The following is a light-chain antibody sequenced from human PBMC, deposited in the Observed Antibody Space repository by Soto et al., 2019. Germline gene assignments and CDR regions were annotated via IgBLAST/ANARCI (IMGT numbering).Light chain of an antibody. CDR3: QQYGSSRYT. CDR1: QSVSSSY. CDR2: GAS. Sequence: EIVLTQSPGTLSLSPGERATLSCRASQSVSSSYLAWYQQKPGQAPRLLIYGASSRATGIPDRFSGSGSGTDFPLTISRLEPEDFAVYYCQQYGSSRYTFVQGTKLEIK. V-gene: IGKV3-20*01. J-gene: IGKJ2*01.